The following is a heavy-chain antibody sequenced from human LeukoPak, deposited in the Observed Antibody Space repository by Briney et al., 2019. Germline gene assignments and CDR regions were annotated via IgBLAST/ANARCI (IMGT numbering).Heavy chain of an antibody. J-gene: IGHJ6*02. CDR1: GYTFTGYY. Sequence: GASVKVSCEASGYTFTGYYMHWVRQAPGQGLEWMGWFNPNTGDTNYAQKFQGRVTMTRDPSITTAYMELSRLRSDDTAMYYCAKGGGNMRPDGMDVWGQRTTVTVSS. D-gene: IGHD2/OR15-2a*01. V-gene: IGHV1-2*02. CDR2: FNPNTGDT. CDR3: AKGGGNMRPDGMDV.